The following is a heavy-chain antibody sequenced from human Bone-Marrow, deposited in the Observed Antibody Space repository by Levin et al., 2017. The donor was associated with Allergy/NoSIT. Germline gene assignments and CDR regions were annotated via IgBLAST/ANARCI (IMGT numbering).Heavy chain of an antibody. V-gene: IGHV4-59*01. CDR3: ARVYRGSYGIHFDY. CDR2: IAYSGTT. D-gene: IGHD1-26*01. CDR1: GGSISHYY. Sequence: PSETLSLTCSVSGGSISHYYWSWLRQSPGKGLEWIGHIAYSGTTNYNPSLKSRVTMSVDTSKDQFSLRLSSVTTTDTALYYCARVYRGSYGIHFDYWGQGTLVTVSS. J-gene: IGHJ4*02.